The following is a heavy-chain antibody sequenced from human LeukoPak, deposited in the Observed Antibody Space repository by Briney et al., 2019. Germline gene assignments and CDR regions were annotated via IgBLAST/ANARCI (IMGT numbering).Heavy chain of an antibody. V-gene: IGHV4-39*01. CDR3: ARHLKIVVVPAPITQGHWFDP. CDR1: GFTFSAYH. J-gene: IGHJ5*02. Sequence: PGGSLRLSCAASGFTFSAYHINWVRQPPGKGLEWIGSIYYSGSTYYNPSLKSRVTISVDTSKNQFSLKLSSVTAADTAVYYCARHLKIVVVPAPITQGHWFDPWGQGTLVTVSS. D-gene: IGHD2-2*01. CDR2: IYYSGST.